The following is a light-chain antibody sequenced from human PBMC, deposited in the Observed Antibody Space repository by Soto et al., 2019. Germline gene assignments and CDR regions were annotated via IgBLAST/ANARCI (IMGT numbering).Light chain of an antibody. CDR1: QSISSW. CDR3: QQYDNYPLT. Sequence: DIPMTQSPSTLSASVGDTVTITCRASQSISSWLAWYQQKPGKAPKFLIYDASNLESGVPSRFSGSGSGTEFTLTISSLQPDDFATYYCQQYDNYPLTFGGGTKVEIK. V-gene: IGKV1-5*01. CDR2: DAS. J-gene: IGKJ4*01.